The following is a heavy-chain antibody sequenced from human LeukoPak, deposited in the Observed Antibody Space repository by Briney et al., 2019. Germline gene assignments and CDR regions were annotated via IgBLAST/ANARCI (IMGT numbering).Heavy chain of an antibody. Sequence: GGSLRLSCAASGFTVSSNYMSWVRQAPGKGLEWVAVISYDGSNKYYADSVKGRFTISRDNSKNTLYLQMNSLRAEDTAVYYCARDGGNFGGYFDYWGQGTLVTVSS. CDR2: ISYDGSNK. V-gene: IGHV3-30-3*01. D-gene: IGHD4-23*01. J-gene: IGHJ4*02. CDR1: GFTVSSNY. CDR3: ARDGGNFGGYFDY.